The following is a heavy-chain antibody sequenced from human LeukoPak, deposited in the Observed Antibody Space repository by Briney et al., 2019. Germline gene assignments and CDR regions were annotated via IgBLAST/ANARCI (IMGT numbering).Heavy chain of an antibody. Sequence: GGSLRLSCAASGFTFSSYSMNWVRQAPGKGLEWVSSISSSSSYIYYADSVKGRFTISRDNAKNSLYLQMNSLRAEDTAVYYCARDRQWLVHPFFDYWGQGTLVTVSS. J-gene: IGHJ4*02. CDR1: GFTFSSYS. CDR3: ARDRQWLVHPFFDY. V-gene: IGHV3-21*01. CDR2: ISSSSSYI. D-gene: IGHD6-19*01.